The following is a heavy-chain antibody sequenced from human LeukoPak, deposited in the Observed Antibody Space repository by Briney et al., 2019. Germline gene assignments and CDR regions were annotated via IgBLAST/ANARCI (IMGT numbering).Heavy chain of an antibody. D-gene: IGHD6-13*01. CDR3: ARPLIAAAGRPAGYMDV. CDR1: GFTFSSYW. Sequence: GGSLRLSCAASGFTFSSYWMSWVRQAPGKGLEWVANIKQDGSEKYYVDSVKGRFTISRDNAKNSLYLQMNSLRAEDTAVYYCARPLIAAAGRPAGYMDVWGKGTTVTVSS. CDR2: IKQDGSEK. V-gene: IGHV3-7*01. J-gene: IGHJ6*03.